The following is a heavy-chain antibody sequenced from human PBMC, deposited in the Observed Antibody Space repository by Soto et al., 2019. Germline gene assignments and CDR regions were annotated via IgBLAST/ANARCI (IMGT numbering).Heavy chain of an antibody. Sequence: GGSLRLSCAASGFTFSNYAMHWVRQAPGKGLEWVAVIWYDGTNKYYAESVKGRFTISRDNSKNRLNLQMNSLRAEDTAVYYCARDSYGFDYWGQGTLVTV. CDR1: GFTFSNYA. V-gene: IGHV3-33*01. CDR2: IWYDGTNK. J-gene: IGHJ4*02. D-gene: IGHD5-18*01. CDR3: ARDSYGFDY.